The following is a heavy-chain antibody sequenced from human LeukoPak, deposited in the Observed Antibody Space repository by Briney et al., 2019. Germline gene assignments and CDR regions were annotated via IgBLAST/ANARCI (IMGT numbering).Heavy chain of an antibody. J-gene: IGHJ4*02. Sequence: SETLSLTCTVSGGSIRSSYYYWGWIRQPPGKGLEWIGSIYDSGSTYYNPSLKSRVTISVDTSKNQFSLKLNSVTAADTAVYYCARQHCSGGDCYFFDWGQGTLVTVSS. CDR3: ARQHCSGGDCYFFD. CDR2: IYDSGST. D-gene: IGHD2-15*01. CDR1: GGSIRSSYYY. V-gene: IGHV4-39*01.